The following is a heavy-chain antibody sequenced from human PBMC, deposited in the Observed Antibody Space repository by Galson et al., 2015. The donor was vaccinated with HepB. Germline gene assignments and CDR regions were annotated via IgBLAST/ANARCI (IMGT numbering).Heavy chain of an antibody. Sequence: SLRLSCATSGFTVSSNYMSWVRQAPGKGLEWVSVIYSGGSTYYADSVKGRFTISRDNAKNSLYLQMTSLRAEDTAVYYCARDNDYYGSGNCFDYWGQGTLVTVSS. V-gene: IGHV3-66*01. CDR2: IYSGGST. CDR1: GFTVSSNY. D-gene: IGHD3-10*01. CDR3: ARDNDYYGSGNCFDY. J-gene: IGHJ4*02.